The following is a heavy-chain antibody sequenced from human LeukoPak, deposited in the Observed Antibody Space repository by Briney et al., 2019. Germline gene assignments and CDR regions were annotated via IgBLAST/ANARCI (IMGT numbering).Heavy chain of an antibody. Sequence: GGSLRLSCAASGFTFSSYWMNWVRQAPGKGLEWVADIKEDGSEKFYGDSVKGRFTISRDNAKNSLYLQMNSLRAEDTAMYYCTRQYTYGYEEFDLWGQGTLVTVS. V-gene: IGHV3-7*01. CDR1: GFTFSSYW. D-gene: IGHD5-18*01. J-gene: IGHJ4*02. CDR3: TRQYTYGYEEFDL. CDR2: IKEDGSEK.